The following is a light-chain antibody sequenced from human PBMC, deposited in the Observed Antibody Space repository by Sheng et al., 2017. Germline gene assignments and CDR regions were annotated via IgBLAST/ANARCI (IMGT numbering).Light chain of an antibody. CDR2: GAS. J-gene: IGKJ4*01. CDR1: QSVTSSY. V-gene: IGKV3D-20*02. Sequence: EIVLTQSPGTLSLSPGERATLSCRASQSVTSSYLVWYQQKPGQAPRLLIYGASNRATGIPARFSGSGSGTDFTLTISSLEPEDFAVYYCQQRSSWPLTFGGGTEVEIK. CDR3: QQRSSWPLT.